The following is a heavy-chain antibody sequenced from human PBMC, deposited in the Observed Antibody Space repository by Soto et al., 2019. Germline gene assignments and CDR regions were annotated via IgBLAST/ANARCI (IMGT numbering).Heavy chain of an antibody. CDR2: ITDTDQST. V-gene: IGHV3-23*01. CDR3: AKDRSAVAGLYYYYGMDV. J-gene: IGHJ6*02. D-gene: IGHD6-19*01. Sequence: PGGSLRLSCAASGFNFRSYVMSWVRQAPGKGLEWVSSITDTDQSTHDADSVKGRFTISRDNSKNTLYLQMNSLRAEDTAVYYCAKDRSAVAGLYYYYGMDVWGQGTTVTVSS. CDR1: GFNFRSYV.